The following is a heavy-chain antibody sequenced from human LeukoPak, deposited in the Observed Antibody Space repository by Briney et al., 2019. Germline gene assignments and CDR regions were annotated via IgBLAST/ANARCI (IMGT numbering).Heavy chain of an antibody. CDR2: IYYSGST. V-gene: IGHV4-30-4*01. D-gene: IGHD5-18*01. CDR1: GGSISRGDYY. J-gene: IGHJ4*02. CDR3: ARGGYSYGYGY. Sequence: PSQTLSLTCTVSGGSISRGDYYWSWIRQPPGKGLEWIGYIYYSGSTNYNPSLKSRVTISVDTSKNQFSLKLSSVTAADTAVYYCARGGYSYGYGYWGQGTLVTVSS.